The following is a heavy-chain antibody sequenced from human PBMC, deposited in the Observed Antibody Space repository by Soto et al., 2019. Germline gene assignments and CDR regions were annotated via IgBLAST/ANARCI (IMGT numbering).Heavy chain of an antibody. CDR2: IYPGDSDT. Sequence: GESLKISCKGSGCSFTSYWIGWVRQVPGKGLEWMGIIYPGDSDTRYSPSFQGQVTISADKSISTAYLQWSSLKASDTAMYYCARHGENWNYGSNHYYGMDVWGQGTTVTVSS. CDR1: GCSFTSYW. J-gene: IGHJ6*02. D-gene: IGHD1-7*01. CDR3: ARHGENWNYGSNHYYGMDV. V-gene: IGHV5-51*01.